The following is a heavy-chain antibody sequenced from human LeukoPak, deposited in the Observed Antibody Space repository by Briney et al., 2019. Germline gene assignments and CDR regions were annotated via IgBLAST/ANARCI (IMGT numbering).Heavy chain of an antibody. CDR2: IRGVGGVT. CDR1: GFSFSVDA. Sequence: PVGSLRLSCAPSGFSFSVDATRSVSHAPGEGLEWVSAIRGVGGVTYYADSAKGRFTISRDNSKNTLYLQTNRLRAEDTAVYYCGKAGRQYCSSTSCSQYFDYWGQGTLVTVSS. D-gene: IGHD2-2*01. V-gene: IGHV3-23*01. CDR3: GKAGRQYCSSTSCSQYFDY. J-gene: IGHJ4*02.